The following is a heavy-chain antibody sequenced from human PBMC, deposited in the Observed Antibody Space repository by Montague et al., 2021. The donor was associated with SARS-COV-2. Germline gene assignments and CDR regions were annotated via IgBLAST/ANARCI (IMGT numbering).Heavy chain of an antibody. D-gene: IGHD2-15*01. CDR3: AKGGVVVVAATDLDY. V-gene: IGHV3-23*01. Sequence: SLRLSCAASGFTFSTFAMSWVRQAPGKGLEWVSAISLSGGSTYYADSVKGRFTISRDNSKNTLFLQMNSLRAEDTAVYYCAKGGVVVVAATDLDYWGQGTLVNVSS. J-gene: IGHJ4*02. CDR1: GFTFSTFA. CDR2: ISLSGGST.